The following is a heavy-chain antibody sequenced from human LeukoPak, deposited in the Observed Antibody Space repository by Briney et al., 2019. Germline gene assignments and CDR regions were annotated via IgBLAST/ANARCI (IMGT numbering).Heavy chain of an antibody. CDR2: ISWNSGSI. V-gene: IGHV3-9*01. Sequence: GGSLRLSCAASGFTFDDYAMHWVRQAPGKGLEWVSGISWNSGSIGYADSVRGRFTISRDNAKNSLYLQMNSLRAEDTALYYCATNSGIAVAGYFQHWGQGTLVTVSS. CDR1: GFTFDDYA. J-gene: IGHJ1*01. CDR3: ATNSGIAVAGYFQH. D-gene: IGHD6-19*01.